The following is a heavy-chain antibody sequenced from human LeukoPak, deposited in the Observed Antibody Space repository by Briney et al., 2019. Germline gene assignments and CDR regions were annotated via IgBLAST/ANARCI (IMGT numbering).Heavy chain of an antibody. CDR2: ISSSSSSI. J-gene: IGHJ4*02. Sequence: GGSLRLSCAASGFTFNSYSMNWVRQAPGKGLEWVSSISSSSSSIYYADSVKGRFTISRDNAKNSLYLQMNSLRAEDTAVYYCAREDHYSNYEFDYWGQGTLVTVSS. V-gene: IGHV3-21*01. CDR1: GFTFNSYS. CDR3: AREDHYSNYEFDY. D-gene: IGHD4-11*01.